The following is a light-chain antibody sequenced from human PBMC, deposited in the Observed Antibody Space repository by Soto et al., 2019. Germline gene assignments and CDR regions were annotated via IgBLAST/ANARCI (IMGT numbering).Light chain of an antibody. Sequence: QSVLTQPPSASGTPGQRVAISCSGSNSNIGTNAVTWYQHLPGTAPKLLIYSNTQRPSGVPDRFSGSKSGTSASLAISGLQSEDEADDYCASWDDSLNGPLVFGGGTKVTVL. J-gene: IGLJ2*01. CDR1: NSNIGTNA. CDR2: SNT. CDR3: ASWDDSLNGPLV. V-gene: IGLV1-44*01.